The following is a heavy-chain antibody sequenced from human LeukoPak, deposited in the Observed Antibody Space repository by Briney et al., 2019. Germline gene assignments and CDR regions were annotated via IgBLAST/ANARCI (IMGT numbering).Heavy chain of an antibody. D-gene: IGHD3-3*01. Sequence: GGSLRLSCAASGFAFSSYAMHWVRQAPGKGLEWVAVISYDGSNKYYADSVKGRFTISRDNSKNTLYLQMNSLRAEDTAVYYCARDRYDFWSGTPVSYYYYYGMDVWGQGTTVTVSS. V-gene: IGHV3-30*04. CDR2: ISYDGSNK. CDR3: ARDRYDFWSGTPVSYYYYYGMDV. J-gene: IGHJ6*02. CDR1: GFAFSSYA.